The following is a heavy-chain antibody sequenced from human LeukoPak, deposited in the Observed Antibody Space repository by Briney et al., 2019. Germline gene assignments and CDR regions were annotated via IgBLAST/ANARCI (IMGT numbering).Heavy chain of an antibody. V-gene: IGHV4-30-2*01. CDR2: IYHSGST. CDR3: ACRDYDYSSSSHWFDP. J-gene: IGHJ5*02. D-gene: IGHD6-6*01. Sequence: PSETLSLTCTVSGGSISSGGYYWSWIRQPPGKGLEWIGYIYHSGSTYYNPSLKSRVTISVDTSKNQFSLKLSSVTAADTAVYYCACRDYDYSSSSHWFDPWGQGTLVTVSS. CDR1: GGSISSGGYY.